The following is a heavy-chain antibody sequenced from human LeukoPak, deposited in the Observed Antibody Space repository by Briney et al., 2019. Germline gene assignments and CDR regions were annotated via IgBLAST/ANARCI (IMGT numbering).Heavy chain of an antibody. V-gene: IGHV4-34*01. CDR2: INHSGST. D-gene: IGHD2-2*01. J-gene: IGHJ4*02. Sequence: SETLSLTCAVYGGSFSGYYWSWIRQPPGKGLEWIGEINHSGSTNYNPSLKSRVTISVDTSKNQFSLKLSSVTAADTAVYYCARVVLRYCSSTSCYRAGRLDYWGQGTLVTVSS. CDR3: ARVVLRYCSSTSCYRAGRLDY. CDR1: GGSFSGYY.